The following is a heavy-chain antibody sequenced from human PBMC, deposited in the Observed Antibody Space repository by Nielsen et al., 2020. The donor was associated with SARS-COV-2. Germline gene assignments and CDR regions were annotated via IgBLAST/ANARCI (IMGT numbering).Heavy chain of an antibody. V-gene: IGHV4-59*12. CDR3: ARGNTIFGVVSYGMDV. CDR2: IYYSGST. J-gene: IGHJ6*02. CDR1: GGSISSYY. Sequence: SETLSLTCTVSGGSISSYYWSWIRQPPGKGLEWIGYIYYSGSTYYNPSLKSRVTISVDTSKNQFSLKLSSVTAADTAVYYCARGNTIFGVVSYGMDVWGQGTTVTVSS. D-gene: IGHD3-3*01.